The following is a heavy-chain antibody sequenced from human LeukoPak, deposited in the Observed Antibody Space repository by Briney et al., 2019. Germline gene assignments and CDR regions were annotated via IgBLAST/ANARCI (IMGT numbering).Heavy chain of an antibody. CDR3: ARDTARGYYYYGMDV. Sequence: PGGSLRLSCAASGFTFSSYWMSWVRQAPGKGLEWVANIKQDGSEKYYVDSVKGRFTISRDNAKNSLHLQMNSLRAEDTAVYYCARDTARGYYYYGMDVWGQGTTVTVSS. CDR2: IKQDGSEK. J-gene: IGHJ6*02. D-gene: IGHD6-6*01. V-gene: IGHV3-7*01. CDR1: GFTFSSYW.